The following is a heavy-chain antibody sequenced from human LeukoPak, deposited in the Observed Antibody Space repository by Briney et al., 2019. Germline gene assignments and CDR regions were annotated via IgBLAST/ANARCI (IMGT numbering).Heavy chain of an antibody. CDR2: IYYSGST. CDR1: GGSISSSSYY. CDR3: ARLNRYYDFWSGFDY. J-gene: IGHJ4*02. V-gene: IGHV4-39*07. D-gene: IGHD3-3*01. Sequence: SETLSLTCTVSGGSISSSSYYWGWIRQPPGKGLEWIGSIYYSGSTYYNPSLKSRVTISVDTSKNQFSLKLSSVTAADTAVYYCARLNRYYDFWSGFDYWGQGTLVTVSS.